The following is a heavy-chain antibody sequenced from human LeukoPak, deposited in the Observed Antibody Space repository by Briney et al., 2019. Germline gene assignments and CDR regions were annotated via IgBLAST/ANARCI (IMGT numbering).Heavy chain of an antibody. CDR1: GFTFDDYG. J-gene: IGHJ5*02. Sequence: RPGGSLRLSCAASGFTFDDYGMSWVRQAPGKGLEWVSGINWNGGGTGYADSVKGRFTISRDNAKNSLYLQMNSLRGEDTAVYWCRRGHWDAHAWGQGTLVTVSS. D-gene: IGHD7-27*01. V-gene: IGHV3-20*04. CDR3: RRGHWDAHA. CDR2: INWNGGGT.